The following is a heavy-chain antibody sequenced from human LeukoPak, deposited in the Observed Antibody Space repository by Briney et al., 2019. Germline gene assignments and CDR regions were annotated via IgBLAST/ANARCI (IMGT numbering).Heavy chain of an antibody. CDR2: ITSSGSSI. D-gene: IGHD3-16*01. Sequence: PGGSLRLSCAASGFTFSHYYMTWIRQAPGMGLEWVSYITSSGSSIYYADSVKGRFTISRDSAKNSLYLQMNSLRADDTAVYYCARGGFNHDYWGQGTLVTVSS. CDR3: ARGGFNHDY. J-gene: IGHJ4*02. V-gene: IGHV3-11*01. CDR1: GFTFSHYY.